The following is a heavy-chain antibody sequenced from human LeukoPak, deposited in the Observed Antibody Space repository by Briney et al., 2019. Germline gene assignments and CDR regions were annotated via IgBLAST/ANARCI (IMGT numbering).Heavy chain of an antibody. Sequence: GASVKVSCKASGYTFAAYYMYWVRQAPGQGLEWMGWINPNSGGTNYAQKFQGRVTMTRDTSISTAYMELSRLRSDDTAVYYCARVGYYDFWSGYHPFDYWGQGTLVTVSS. D-gene: IGHD3-3*01. CDR1: GYTFAAYY. CDR3: ARVGYYDFWSGYHPFDY. V-gene: IGHV1-2*02. CDR2: INPNSGGT. J-gene: IGHJ4*02.